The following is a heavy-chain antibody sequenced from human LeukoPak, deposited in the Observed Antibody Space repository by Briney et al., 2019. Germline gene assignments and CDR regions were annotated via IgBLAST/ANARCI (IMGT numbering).Heavy chain of an antibody. J-gene: IGHJ4*02. CDR2: INSDGSST. D-gene: IGHD4-17*01. Sequence: PGGSLRLSCAASRFTFSTYWMHWVRQAPGKGLVWVSRINSDGSSTDYADSVKGRFTISRDNAKNSLYLQMNSLRAEDTAVYYCANGEVYFDYWGQGTLVTVSS. V-gene: IGHV3-74*01. CDR1: RFTFSTYW. CDR3: ANGEVYFDY.